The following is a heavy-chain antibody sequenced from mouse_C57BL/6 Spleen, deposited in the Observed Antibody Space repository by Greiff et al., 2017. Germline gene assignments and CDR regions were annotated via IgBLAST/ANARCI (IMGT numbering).Heavy chain of an antibody. V-gene: IGHV1-76*01. D-gene: IGHD1-1*01. J-gene: IGHJ1*03. CDR1: GYTFTDYY. CDR2: IYPGSGNT. CDR3: ARKDGGSWYFDV. Sequence: VMLVESGAELVRPGASVKLSCKASGYTFTDYYINWVKQRPGQGLEWIARIYPGSGNTYYNEKFKGKATLTAEKSSSTAYMQLSSLTSEDSAVYFCARKDGGSWYFDVWGTGTTVTVSS.